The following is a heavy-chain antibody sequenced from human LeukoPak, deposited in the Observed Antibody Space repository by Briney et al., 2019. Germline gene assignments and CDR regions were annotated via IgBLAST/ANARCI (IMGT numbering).Heavy chain of an antibody. J-gene: IGHJ3*02. D-gene: IGHD6-19*01. CDR3: ARGRGSGWNDAFDI. CDR2: IIPILGIA. Sequence: VASVKVSCKASGGTFSSYAISSVRQAPGQGLEWMGRIIPILGIANYAQKFQGRVTITADKSTSTAYMELSSLRSEDTAVYYCARGRGSGWNDAFDIWGQGTMVTVSS. V-gene: IGHV1-69*04. CDR1: GGTFSSYA.